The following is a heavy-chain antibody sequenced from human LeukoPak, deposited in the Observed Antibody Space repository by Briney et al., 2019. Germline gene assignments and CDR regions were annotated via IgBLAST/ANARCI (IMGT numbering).Heavy chain of an antibody. CDR3: ARYDFWSGYSSSPYYYYMDV. Sequence: GGPLRLSCAASGFTFDDYGMSWVRQAPGKGLEWVSGINWNGGSTGYADSVKGRFTISRDNAKNSLYLQMNSLRAEDTALYHCARYDFWSGYSSSPYYYYMDVWGKGTTVTVSS. CDR2: INWNGGST. D-gene: IGHD3-3*01. CDR1: GFTFDDYG. J-gene: IGHJ6*03. V-gene: IGHV3-20*01.